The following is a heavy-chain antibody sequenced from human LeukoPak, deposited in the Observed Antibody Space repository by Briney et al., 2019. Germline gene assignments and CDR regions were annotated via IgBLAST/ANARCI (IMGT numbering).Heavy chain of an antibody. Sequence: PGESLKISCKGSGYSFTSYWIGWVRQVPGQGLGWMGIIYPGDSETRYSPSFQGQVTISADKSISTAYLQWSSLKASDTAMYYCARDSKGCSSTSCYFDYGGQGTLVTVSS. D-gene: IGHD2-2*01. CDR3: ARDSKGCSSTSCYFDY. CDR2: IYPGDSET. V-gene: IGHV5-51*01. CDR1: GYSFTSYW. J-gene: IGHJ4*02.